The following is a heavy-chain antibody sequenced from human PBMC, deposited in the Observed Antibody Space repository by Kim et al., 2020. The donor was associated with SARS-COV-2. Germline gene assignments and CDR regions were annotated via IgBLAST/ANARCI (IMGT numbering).Heavy chain of an antibody. CDR3: ARDSYSSSGYDYYYYYGMDV. V-gene: IGHV3-7*03. J-gene: IGHJ6*02. CDR1: GFTFSSYW. CDR2: IKQDGSEK. Sequence: GGSLRLSCAASGFTFSSYWMSWVRQAPGKGLEWVANIKQDGSEKYYVDSVKGRFTISRDNAKNSLYLQMNSLRAEDTAVYYCARDSYSSSGYDYYYYYGMDVWGQGTTVTVSS. D-gene: IGHD6-13*01.